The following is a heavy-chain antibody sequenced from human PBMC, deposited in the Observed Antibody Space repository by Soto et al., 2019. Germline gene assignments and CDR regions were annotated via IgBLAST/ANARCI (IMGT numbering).Heavy chain of an antibody. J-gene: IGHJ4*02. V-gene: IGHV3-23*01. D-gene: IGHD5-12*01. CDR3: AKDTGYSGFDTFDL. CDR2: ISGSGGTT. CDR1: GITFSDYA. Sequence: VQLLESGGDLVQPGGSLRLSCAASGITFSDYAMSWIRQAPGQGLEWVSAISGSGGTTYYADSVKGRFTISRDNSKNTLYLQMNSLRADDTAVYYCAKDTGYSGFDTFDLWGQGTLVTVSS.